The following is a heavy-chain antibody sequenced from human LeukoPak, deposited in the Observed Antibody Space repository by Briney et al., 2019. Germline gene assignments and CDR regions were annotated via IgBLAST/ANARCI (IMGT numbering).Heavy chain of an antibody. Sequence: GASVKVSCKASGYTFTSYGISWVRQAPGQGLEWVGWISAYNAYTNYTQKLQGRVTMTRDMSTSTVYMELSSLRSEDTAVYYCARRLSSSWSFDYWGQGTLVTVSP. J-gene: IGHJ4*02. D-gene: IGHD6-13*01. V-gene: IGHV1-18*01. CDR1: GYTFTSYG. CDR2: ISAYNAYT. CDR3: ARRLSSSWSFDY.